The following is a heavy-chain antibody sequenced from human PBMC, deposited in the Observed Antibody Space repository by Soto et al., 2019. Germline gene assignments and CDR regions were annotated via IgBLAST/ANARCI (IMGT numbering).Heavy chain of an antibody. CDR1: GGSISSGGYS. CDR3: ARGRYGSGSYFDY. Sequence: PSETLSLTCAVSGGSISSGGYSWSWIRHPPGKGLEWIGYIYHSGSTYYNPSLKSRVTISVDRSKNQFSLKLSSVTAADTAVYYCARGRYGSGSYFDYWGQGTLVTVSS. J-gene: IGHJ4*02. V-gene: IGHV4-30-2*01. CDR2: IYHSGST. D-gene: IGHD3-10*01.